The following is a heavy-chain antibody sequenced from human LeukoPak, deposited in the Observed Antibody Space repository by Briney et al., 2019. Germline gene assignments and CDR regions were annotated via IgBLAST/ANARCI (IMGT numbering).Heavy chain of an antibody. J-gene: IGHJ1*01. D-gene: IGHD2-2*01. V-gene: IGHV3-30-3*01. CDR1: GFTFSSYA. CDR2: ISYDGSNK. CDR3: ARADCSSTSCYHAEYFQH. Sequence: GRSLRLSCAASGFTFSSYAMHWVRQAPGKGLEWVAVISYDGSNKYYADSVKGRFTISRDNSKSTLYLQMNSLRAEDTAVYYCARADCSSTSCYHAEYFQHWGQGTLVTVSS.